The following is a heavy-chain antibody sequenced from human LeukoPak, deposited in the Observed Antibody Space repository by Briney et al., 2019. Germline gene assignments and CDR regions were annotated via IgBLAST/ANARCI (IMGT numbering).Heavy chain of an antibody. J-gene: IGHJ5*02. Sequence: PGGSLRLSCAAPGFTFSSFAMSWVRQAPGKGLEWVSSISGSGGSTYYADSVEGRFIISRDNSKNTLYLQMNSLGAEDTAVYYCAKSTGSGVYRPFDPWGQGTLVTVSS. CDR2: ISGSGGST. CDR1: GFTFSSFA. V-gene: IGHV3-23*01. D-gene: IGHD5/OR15-5a*01. CDR3: AKSTGSGVYRPFDP.